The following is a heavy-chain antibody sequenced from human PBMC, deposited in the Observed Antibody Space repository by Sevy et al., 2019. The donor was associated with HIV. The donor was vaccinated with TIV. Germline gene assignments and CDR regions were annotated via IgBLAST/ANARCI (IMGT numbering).Heavy chain of an antibody. CDR2: INPNSGGT. CDR3: ARDRGIWFGEFYYYYYGMDV. CDR1: GYTFTGYY. D-gene: IGHD3-10*01. Sequence: ASVKVSCKASGYTFTGYYMHWVRQAPGQGLEWMGWINPNSGGTNYAQMFQGRVTMTRDTSISTAYMELSRLRSDDTAVYYCARDRGIWFGEFYYYYYGMDVWGQGTTVTVSS. J-gene: IGHJ6*02. V-gene: IGHV1-2*02.